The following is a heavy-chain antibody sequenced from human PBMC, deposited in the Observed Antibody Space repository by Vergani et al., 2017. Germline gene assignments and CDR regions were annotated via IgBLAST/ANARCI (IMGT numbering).Heavy chain of an antibody. CDR3: ARGDYGILTGYRY. CDR1: GYTFSNYY. Sequence: QVQVVQSGAEVKKSGASVKVSCKTSGYTFSNYYMHWVRQAPGQGLEWMGRINPSGGHTNYAQKFQGRVTMTRDTSTSTVYMELSSLRSEDTAIYYCARGDYGILTGYRYWGQGTLVTVSA. D-gene: IGHD3-9*01. CDR2: INPSGGHT. J-gene: IGHJ4*02. V-gene: IGHV1-46*03.